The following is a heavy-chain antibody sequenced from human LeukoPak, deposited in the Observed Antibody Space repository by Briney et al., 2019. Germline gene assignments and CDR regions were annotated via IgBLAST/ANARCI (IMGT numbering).Heavy chain of an antibody. CDR1: GYTFTGYY. Sequence: GASVKVSCKASGYTFTGYYMHWVRQAPGQGLEWMGWINPNSGGTNYAQKFQGRVTITRNTSISTAYMELSSLRSEDTAVYYCARDLEWFTNAFDIWGQGTMVTVSS. CDR3: ARDLEWFTNAFDI. V-gene: IGHV1-2*02. CDR2: INPNSGGT. D-gene: IGHD3-3*01. J-gene: IGHJ3*02.